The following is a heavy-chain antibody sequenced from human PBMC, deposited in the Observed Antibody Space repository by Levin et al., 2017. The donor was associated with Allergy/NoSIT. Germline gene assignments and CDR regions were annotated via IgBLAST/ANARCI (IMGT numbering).Heavy chain of an antibody. Sequence: GGSLRLSCAASGFTFNSHAMTWVRQAPGKGLEWVSTISGYGESTYYAESVKGRFTISRDNPRNTLHLLMTSLRAGDTAIYYCARDATLLATSEDYLDYWGQGTRVSVSS. CDR1: GFTFNSHA. CDR2: ISGYGEST. D-gene: IGHD5-12*01. V-gene: IGHV3-23*01. CDR3: ARDATLLATSEDYLDY. J-gene: IGHJ4*02.